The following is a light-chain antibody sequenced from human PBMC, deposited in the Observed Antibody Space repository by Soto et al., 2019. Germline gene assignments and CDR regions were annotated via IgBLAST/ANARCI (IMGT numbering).Light chain of an antibody. J-gene: IGLJ2*01. CDR2: DVS. CDR1: SSDVGGYNY. Sequence: QSALTQPRSVSGTPGQSGTISCTGTSSDVGGYNYVSWYQQHPGKAPKLMIYDVSKRPSGVPDRFSGSKSGNTASLTISGLQAEDEADYYCCSYAGSYTSDVVFGGGTKLTVL. V-gene: IGLV2-11*01. CDR3: CSYAGSYTSDVV.